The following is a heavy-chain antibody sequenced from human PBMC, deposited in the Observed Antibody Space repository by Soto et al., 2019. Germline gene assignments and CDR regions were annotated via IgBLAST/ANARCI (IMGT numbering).Heavy chain of an antibody. Sequence: ASVKVSCKASGYTFTSYGISWVRQAPGQGLEWLGWISPCDDNTKYAQILQGRVSMTTDTSSNTAYMELRSLRSDDTAMYYCARGGYYDSSGSRNYHYYGMNVWGQGTTVTVSS. V-gene: IGHV1-18*01. D-gene: IGHD3-22*01. CDR2: ISPCDDNT. J-gene: IGHJ6*02. CDR3: ARGGYYDSSGSRNYHYYGMNV. CDR1: GYTFTSYG.